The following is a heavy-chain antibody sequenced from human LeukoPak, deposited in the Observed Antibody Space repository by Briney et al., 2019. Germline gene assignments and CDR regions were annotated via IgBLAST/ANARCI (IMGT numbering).Heavy chain of an antibody. D-gene: IGHD1-26*01. V-gene: IGHV3-48*02. CDR2: MTTSGNTI. CDR3: ARVGGATAVTMYFEY. Sequence: PGGSLRLSCVVSGITFSGYSMIWVRRAPGKGLEWLSFMTTSGNTIFYAESVKERFTISRDNAKKTLYLQMNSLRDEDTAVYYCARVGGATAVTMYFEYWGQGTLVTVSS. CDR1: GITFSGYS. J-gene: IGHJ4*02.